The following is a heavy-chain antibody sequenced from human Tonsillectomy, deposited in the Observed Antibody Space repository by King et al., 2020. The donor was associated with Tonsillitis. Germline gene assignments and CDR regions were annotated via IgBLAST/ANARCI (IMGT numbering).Heavy chain of an antibody. CDR1: GYSFTSYW. Sequence: VQLVESGAEVKKPGESLRISCKGSGYSFTSYWINWVRQMPGKGLEWMGRIDPSDSYINYSPSFQGHVTISADESISAAYLQWSSLKASDTAIYYCARQDGSYSGFDYWGQGTLGTVSS. CDR3: ARQDGSYSGFDY. CDR2: IDPSDSYI. D-gene: IGHD1-26*01. V-gene: IGHV5-10-1*03. J-gene: IGHJ4*02.